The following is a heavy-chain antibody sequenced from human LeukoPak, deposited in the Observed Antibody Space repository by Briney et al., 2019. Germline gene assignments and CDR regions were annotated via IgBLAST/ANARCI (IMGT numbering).Heavy chain of an antibody. CDR1: GFTATNYD. CDR3: ARGIRAGVWAFDI. J-gene: IGHJ3*02. V-gene: IGHV3-13*04. D-gene: IGHD3-10*01. Sequence: RRQSRRLSSAASGFTATNYDLHWDSQGKGKGMEWDSGISTAAIPYSRSSVPRRPTISREDAKKSLYLQMNSLRGGDTAVYYCARGIRAGVWAFDIWGQGT. CDR2: ISTAAIP.